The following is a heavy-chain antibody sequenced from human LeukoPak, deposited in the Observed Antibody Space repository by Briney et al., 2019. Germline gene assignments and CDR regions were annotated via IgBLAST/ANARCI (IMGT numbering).Heavy chain of an antibody. D-gene: IGHD3-22*01. V-gene: IGHV4-4*07. J-gene: IGHJ4*02. CDR1: GGSISIYY. CDR3: ACSRLYYYDSSGYPDQTDY. Sequence: PSETLSLTRTVSGGSISIYYWSWIRQPAGKGLEWIGRIYTSGSTNYNPSLKSRVTMSVDTSKNQFSLKLSSVTAADTAVYYCACSRLYYYDSSGYPDQTDYWGQGTLVTVSS. CDR2: IYTSGST.